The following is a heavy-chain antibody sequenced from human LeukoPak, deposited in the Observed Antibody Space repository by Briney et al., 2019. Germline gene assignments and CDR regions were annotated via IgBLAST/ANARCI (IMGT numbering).Heavy chain of an antibody. V-gene: IGHV3-13*01. Sequence: GGSLRLSCAASGFTSSSFDMHWVRLPTGQGLEWVSTIGTASDTYYPGSVECRFTLSRDNAKNSLYIQMNSLTAGDTAVYYCARGPPRGKYYYMDVWGKGTTVTVSS. CDR3: ARGPPRGKYYYMDV. J-gene: IGHJ6*03. D-gene: IGHD1-1*01. CDR1: GFTSSSFD. CDR2: IGTASDT.